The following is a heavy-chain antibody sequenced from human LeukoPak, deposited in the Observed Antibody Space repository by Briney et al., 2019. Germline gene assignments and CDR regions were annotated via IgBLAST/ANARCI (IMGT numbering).Heavy chain of an antibody. Sequence: SETLSPTCTVSGVSISSGDYYWSWIRHPPGKGLEWIGYIYYSGSTYYNPSLKSRVTISVDTSKSQFSLKLSSVTAADTAVYYCARDRRHSGSYYYYYYGMDVWGQGTTVTVSS. CDR3: ARDRRHSGSYYYYYYGMDV. V-gene: IGHV4-30-4*01. CDR2: IYYSGST. CDR1: GVSISSGDYY. D-gene: IGHD3-10*01. J-gene: IGHJ6*02.